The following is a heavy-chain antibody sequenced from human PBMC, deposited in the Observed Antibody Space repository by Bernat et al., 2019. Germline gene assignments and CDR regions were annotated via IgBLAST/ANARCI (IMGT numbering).Heavy chain of an antibody. CDR3: AGTIAVAADYYYGMDV. V-gene: IGHV4-59*01. CDR2: IYYSGST. D-gene: IGHD6-19*01. CDR1: GGSISSYY. Sequence: QVQLQESGPGLVKPSETLSLTCTVSGGSISSYYWSWLRQPPGKGLEWIGYIYYSGSTNYNPSLKSRVTISVDTSKNQFSLKLSSVTAADTAVYYCAGTIAVAADYYYGMDVWGLGTTVTVSS. J-gene: IGHJ6*02.